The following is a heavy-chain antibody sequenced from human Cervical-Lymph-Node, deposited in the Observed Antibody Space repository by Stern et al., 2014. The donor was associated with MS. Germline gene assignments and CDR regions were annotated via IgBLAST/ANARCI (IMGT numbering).Heavy chain of an antibody. CDR3: ARRGLGYDGADH. CDR2: IYPGDSDT. D-gene: IGHD3-16*01. CDR1: GYSFANFW. Sequence: VQLVESGAEVRKPGESLKISCKVSGYSFANFWIGWVRQVPGKGLEWKGIIYPGDSDTRDSPSFQGQVTLSADESISTAYLQWSSLKASDTGIYYCARRGLGYDGADHWGQGALVTVSS. J-gene: IGHJ4*02. V-gene: IGHV5-51*03.